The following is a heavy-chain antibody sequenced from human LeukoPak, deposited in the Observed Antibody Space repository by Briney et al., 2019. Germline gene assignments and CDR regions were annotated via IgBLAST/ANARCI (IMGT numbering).Heavy chain of an antibody. J-gene: IGHJ5*02. CDR2: IYYSGST. Sequence: PSETLSLTCTVSGGSISSYYWSWLRQPPGKGLEWIGYIYYSGSTSYNPSLKSRVTISVATSRNQFSLKLSSVTAADTAQYYFASGAYYYGSGTGWFDPWGQGTLVTVSS. CDR3: ASGAYYYGSGTGWFDP. V-gene: IGHV4-59*01. CDR1: GGSISSYY. D-gene: IGHD3-10*01.